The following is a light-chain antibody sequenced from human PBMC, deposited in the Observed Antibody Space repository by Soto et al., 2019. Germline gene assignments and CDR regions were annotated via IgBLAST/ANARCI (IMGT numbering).Light chain of an antibody. J-gene: IGLJ2*01. V-gene: IGLV2-14*03. CDR3: NSYTSSTTLV. CDR2: GVS. CDR1: SSDVGTYGY. Sequence: QSALTQPASVSGSPGQSITISCTGTSSDVGTYGYVSWYQQHPGKAPKLMIYGVSNRPSGVSNRFSGSKSGNTASLTISGLQAEDEADYYCNSYTSSTTLVFGGGTKVTVL.